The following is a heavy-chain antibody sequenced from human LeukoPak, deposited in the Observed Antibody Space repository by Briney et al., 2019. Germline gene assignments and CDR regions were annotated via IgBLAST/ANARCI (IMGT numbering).Heavy chain of an antibody. J-gene: IGHJ4*02. Sequence: GGSLRLSSAASGFTFSSYAMSWVRQAPGKGLEWVSAISGSGGSTYYADSVKGRFTISRDNSKNTLYLQMNSLRAEDTAVYYCARDRDFYGDFGWGQGTLVTVSS. CDR2: ISGSGGST. CDR3: ARDRDFYGDFG. V-gene: IGHV3-23*01. D-gene: IGHD4-17*01. CDR1: GFTFSSYA.